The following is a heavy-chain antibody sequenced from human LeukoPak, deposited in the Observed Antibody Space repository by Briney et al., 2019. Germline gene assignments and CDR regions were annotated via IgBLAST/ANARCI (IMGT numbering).Heavy chain of an antibody. CDR3: ARDRDYYGSGSYSLDC. Sequence: GRSLRLSCAASGFAFSSYAMHWVRQSPGKGLEWVAVISFDGSNKYYADSVKGRFTISRDNSKNTLSLQMNSLRAEDTAVYYCARDRDYYGSGSYSLDCWGQGTLVTVPS. J-gene: IGHJ4*02. D-gene: IGHD3-10*01. CDR2: ISFDGSNK. CDR1: GFAFSSYA. V-gene: IGHV3-30-3*01.